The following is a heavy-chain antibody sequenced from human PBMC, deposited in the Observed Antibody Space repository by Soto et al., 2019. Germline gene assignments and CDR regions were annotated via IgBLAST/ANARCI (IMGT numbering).Heavy chain of an antibody. CDR1: GFTFSSYG. CDR3: ARGITVTAEHDAFDI. Sequence: GGSLRLSCAASGFTFSSYGMHWVRQAPGKGLEWVAVIWYDGSNKYYADSVKGRFTISRDNSKNTLYLQMNSLRAEDTAVYYCARGITVTAEHDAFDIWGQGTMVTVSS. J-gene: IGHJ3*02. V-gene: IGHV3-33*01. D-gene: IGHD4-17*01. CDR2: IWYDGSNK.